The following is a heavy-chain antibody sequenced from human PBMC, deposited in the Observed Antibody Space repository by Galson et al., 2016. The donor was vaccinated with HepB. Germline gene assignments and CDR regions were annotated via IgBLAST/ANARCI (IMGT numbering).Heavy chain of an antibody. CDR1: GFTFSTYA. CDR2: ISFDGNNK. V-gene: IGHV3-30-3*01. Sequence: SLRLSCAASGFTFSTYAMHWVRQAPGKGLEWVAVISFDGNNKYYADSVKGRFTVSRDNSNNTLYLQMNSLRVEDTAVYYCARGSVGAAYCGGDCYSDYWGQGTLVTVSS. D-gene: IGHD2-21*02. J-gene: IGHJ4*02. CDR3: ARGSVGAAYCGGDCYSDY.